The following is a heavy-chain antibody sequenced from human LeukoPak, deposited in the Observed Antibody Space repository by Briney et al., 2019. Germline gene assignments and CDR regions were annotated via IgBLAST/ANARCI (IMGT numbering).Heavy chain of an antibody. D-gene: IGHD6-19*01. Sequence: PGGSLRLSCAASGFTFNNYWMHWVRQAPGQGLLWVSHVNEDGSRTTYADSVKGRFTVSRDNARNTLYLQMNSLGVDDTAVYYCARGHASGWTRVAFDLWGQGTMLTVSS. CDR2: VNEDGSRT. J-gene: IGHJ3*01. V-gene: IGHV3-74*01. CDR1: GFTFNNYW. CDR3: ARGHASGWTRVAFDL.